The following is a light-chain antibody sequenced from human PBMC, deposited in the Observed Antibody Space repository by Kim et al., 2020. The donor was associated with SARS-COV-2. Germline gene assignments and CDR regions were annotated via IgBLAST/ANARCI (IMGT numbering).Light chain of an antibody. CDR3: QQYANSPET. J-gene: IGKJ1*01. CDR2: SAS. Sequence: EIVLTQSPGTLSLSPGERATLSCRASQSIGNNFLAWYQQKAGQTPRLVIYSASSRATGIPDRFRGSGSGTDFTLTISTLEPEDVAVYYWQQYANSPETFGQGTKVDIK. CDR1: QSIGNNF. V-gene: IGKV3-20*01.